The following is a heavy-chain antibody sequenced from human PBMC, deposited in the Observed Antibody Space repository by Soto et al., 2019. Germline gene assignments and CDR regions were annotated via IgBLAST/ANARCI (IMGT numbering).Heavy chain of an antibody. Sequence: GGSLRLSCAASGFTFSNYGMHWVRQAPGKGLEWVAVISFDGSEKYYADPVKGRFTISRDNSKNSVYLQMNSLRAEDTAVYYCAKSHGGNPGYWGQGTLGTVSS. CDR2: ISFDGSEK. V-gene: IGHV3-30*18. D-gene: IGHD2-15*01. CDR3: AKSHGGNPGY. J-gene: IGHJ4*02. CDR1: GFTFSNYG.